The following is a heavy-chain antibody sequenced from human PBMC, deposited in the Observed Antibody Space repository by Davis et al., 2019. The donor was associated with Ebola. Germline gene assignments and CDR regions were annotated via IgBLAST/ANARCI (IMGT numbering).Heavy chain of an antibody. Sequence: GESLKISCAASGFTFSSYEMNWVRQAPGKGLEWVSYISSSGSTIYYADSVKGRFTISRDNSKNTMYVQMISLRVEDTAVYYCAKEKGKLERLIGDYWGQGTLVTVSS. J-gene: IGHJ4*02. D-gene: IGHD1-1*01. CDR3: AKEKGKLERLIGDY. V-gene: IGHV3-48*03. CDR1: GFTFSSYE. CDR2: ISSSGSTI.